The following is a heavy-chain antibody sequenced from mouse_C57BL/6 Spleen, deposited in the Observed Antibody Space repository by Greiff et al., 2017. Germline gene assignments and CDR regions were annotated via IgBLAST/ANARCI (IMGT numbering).Heavy chain of an antibody. Sequence: QVQLQQSGAELVRPGASVKLSCKASGYTFTDYYINWVKQRPGQGLEWIARIYPGSGNTYYNEKFKGKATLTAEKSSSTAYMQLSSLTSEDSAVYFWARSNYGSSPFAYWGQGTLVTVSA. D-gene: IGHD1-1*01. V-gene: IGHV1-76*01. CDR3: ARSNYGSSPFAY. CDR2: IYPGSGNT. J-gene: IGHJ3*01. CDR1: GYTFTDYY.